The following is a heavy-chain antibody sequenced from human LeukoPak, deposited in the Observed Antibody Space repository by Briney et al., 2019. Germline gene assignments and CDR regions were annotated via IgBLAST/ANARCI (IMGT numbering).Heavy chain of an antibody. V-gene: IGHV3-64*04. J-gene: IGHJ6*02. CDR3: ARDPHPYYDSSGYYGMDV. CDR2: ISSNGGST. D-gene: IGHD3-22*01. Sequence: GGSLRLSCSASGFTFSSYAMHWVRQAPGKGLEYVSAISSNGGSTYYADSVKGRFTISRDNSKNTLYLQMNSLRAEDTAVYYCARDPHPYYDSSGYYGMDVWGQGTTVTVSS. CDR1: GFTFSSYA.